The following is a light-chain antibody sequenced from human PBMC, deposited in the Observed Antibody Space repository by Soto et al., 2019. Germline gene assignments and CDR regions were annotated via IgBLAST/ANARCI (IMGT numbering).Light chain of an antibody. CDR3: NSYTSSTTYV. V-gene: IGLV2-14*01. CDR2: EVN. CDR1: SSDVGGYNY. Sequence: QSVLTQPPSVSGAPGQRVTISCTGTSSDVGGYNYVSWYQQHPGKAPKLMIYEVNNRPSGVSNRFSGSKSGNTASLTISGLQAEDEANYYCNSYTSSTTYVFGTGTKLTVL. J-gene: IGLJ1*01.